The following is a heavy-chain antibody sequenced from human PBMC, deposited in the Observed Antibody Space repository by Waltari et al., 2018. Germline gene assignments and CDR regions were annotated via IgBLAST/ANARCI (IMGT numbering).Heavy chain of an antibody. CDR2: XIGSGXST. D-gene: IGHD1-26*01. CDR3: VRRDXFGYYWEGAFDX. V-gene: IGHV3-23*01. J-gene: IGHJ4*02. Sequence: EVXLLXSGGXLVQPGGSPRLTRTPTGLIFSSNAMGWVRQAPGXGLXWVSAXIGSGXSTYYXDSVQGRFTIXRDNSNNILYLQMSSLTXEDTAIYFXVRRDXFGYYWEGAFDXWGQGTLVTVSS. CDR1: GLIFSSNA.